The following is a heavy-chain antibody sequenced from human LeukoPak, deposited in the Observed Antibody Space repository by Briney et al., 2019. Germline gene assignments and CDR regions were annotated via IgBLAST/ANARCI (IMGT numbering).Heavy chain of an antibody. V-gene: IGHV4-34*01. CDR1: DGSFSGYY. Sequence: PSETLSLTCAVYDGSFSGYYWSWIRQPPGKGLEWIGEINHSGSTNYNPSLKSRVTISVDTSKNQFSLKLSSVTAADTAVYYCARGRYCSSTSCYVLDYWGQGTLVTVSS. CDR2: INHSGST. CDR3: ARGRYCSSTSCYVLDY. D-gene: IGHD2-2*01. J-gene: IGHJ4*02.